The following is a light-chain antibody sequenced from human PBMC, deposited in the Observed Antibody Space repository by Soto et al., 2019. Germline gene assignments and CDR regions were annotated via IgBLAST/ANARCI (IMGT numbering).Light chain of an antibody. CDR3: QQCDISPFT. J-gene: IGKJ4*02. CDR2: AAS. CDR1: QSISNY. Sequence: EIGLTQSQGTLSLSPGATATPSCRASQSISNYLAWYQQKPGQAPRLLIHAASSMASGVPSRFSGSGSGTDFTLTISSLEPEDSAAYYCQQCDISPFTFGEGTKVDI. V-gene: IGKV3-20*01.